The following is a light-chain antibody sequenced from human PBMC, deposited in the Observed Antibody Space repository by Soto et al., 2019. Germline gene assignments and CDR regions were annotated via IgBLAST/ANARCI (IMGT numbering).Light chain of an antibody. CDR3: SSYTTTSTVV. V-gene: IGLV2-14*03. Sequence: QSALTQPASVSGSPGQSITISCTGTSSDVGGYNYVSWYQYHPGKAPKLMIYDVTNRPSGVSNRFSGSKSGNTASLTISGVQSEDEASYYCSSYTTTSTVVFGGGTKLTVL. J-gene: IGLJ2*01. CDR2: DVT. CDR1: SSDVGGYNY.